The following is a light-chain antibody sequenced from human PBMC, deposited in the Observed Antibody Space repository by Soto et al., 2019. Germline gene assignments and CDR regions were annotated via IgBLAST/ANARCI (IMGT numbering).Light chain of an antibody. CDR3: QQSYSTTWT. CDR2: AAS. CDR1: QGISTY. J-gene: IGKJ1*01. Sequence: IHLTRSKSPQSASVGDRVTITCLASQGISTYLNWYQQKPGKAPKLLIYAASSLQSGVPSRFSGSGSETDFTLTISSLQPEDFATYSCQQSYSTTWTFGQGSIV. V-gene: IGKV1-39*01.